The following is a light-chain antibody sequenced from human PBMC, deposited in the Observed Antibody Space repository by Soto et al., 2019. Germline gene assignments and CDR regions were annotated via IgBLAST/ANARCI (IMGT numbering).Light chain of an antibody. CDR2: RNN. CDR1: SSNIGSNY. J-gene: IGLJ1*01. V-gene: IGLV1-47*01. CDR3: AAWDDSLSANFV. Sequence: QSLLTQPPSPSGTPGQRVTISCSGSSSNIGSNYVYWYQQLPGTAPKLLIYRNNQRPSGVPDRFSGSKSGTSASLAITGLRSEDEADYYCAAWDDSLSANFVFGTGTKVTVL.